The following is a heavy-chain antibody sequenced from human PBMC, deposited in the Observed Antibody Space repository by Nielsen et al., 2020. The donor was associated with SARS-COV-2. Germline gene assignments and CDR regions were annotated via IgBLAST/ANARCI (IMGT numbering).Heavy chain of an antibody. D-gene: IGHD4-11*01. J-gene: IGHJ6*02. CDR2: IYSGGST. V-gene: IGHV3-66*01. CDR3: ARGPYTRYGMDV. Sequence: GESLKISCAASGFTVSSNYMSWVRQAPGKGLEWVSVIYSGGSTYYADSMKGRFTISRDNSKNTLYLQMNSLRAEDTAVYYCARGPYTRYGMDVWGQGTTVTVSS. CDR1: GFTVSSNY.